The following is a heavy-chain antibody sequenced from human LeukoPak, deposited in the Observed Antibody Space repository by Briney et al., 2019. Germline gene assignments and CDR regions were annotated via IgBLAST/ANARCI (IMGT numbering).Heavy chain of an antibody. V-gene: IGHV3-23*01. Sequence: GGSLRLSCAASGFTFRSYAMSWVRQAPGKGLEWVSAISGSGGSTYYADSVKGRFTISRDNSKNTLYLQMNSLRAEDTAVYYWAKGGWSSWFDPWGQGTLVTVSS. CDR3: AKGGWSSWFDP. J-gene: IGHJ5*02. CDR2: ISGSGGST. D-gene: IGHD6-19*01. CDR1: GFTFRSYA.